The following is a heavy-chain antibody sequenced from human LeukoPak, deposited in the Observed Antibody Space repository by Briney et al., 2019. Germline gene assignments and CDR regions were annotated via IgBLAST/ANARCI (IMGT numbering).Heavy chain of an antibody. D-gene: IGHD5-12*01. CDR3: APDPNKWLRNY. CDR2: ISGGGDNT. CDR1: GFTFSSYA. J-gene: IGHJ4*02. V-gene: IGHV3-23*01. Sequence: GGSLRLSCAASGFTFSSYAMSWVRQVPGKGLEWVSVISGGGDNTYYADSVKGRFTISRDNSKNMLYLQMNNLRAEDTAIYYCAPDPNKWLRNYWGQGTLVTVSS.